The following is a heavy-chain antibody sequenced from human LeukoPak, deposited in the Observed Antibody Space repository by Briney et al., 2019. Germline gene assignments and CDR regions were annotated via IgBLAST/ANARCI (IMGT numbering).Heavy chain of an antibody. CDR2: IWSNGVNK. CDR3: VKERAPFDAFDI. V-gene: IGHV3-33*06. Sequence: GRSLRLSCAASGFTFRNYGMHWVRQAPGKGLEWVAVIWSNGVNKYYADSVKGRFTTYRDNSENTQSLQMNDLRAEDTAVYYCVKERAPFDAFDIWGQGTVDTVSS. J-gene: IGHJ3*02. CDR1: GFTFRNYG.